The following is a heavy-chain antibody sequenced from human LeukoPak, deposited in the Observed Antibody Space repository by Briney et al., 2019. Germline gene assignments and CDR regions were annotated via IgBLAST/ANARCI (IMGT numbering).Heavy chain of an antibody. CDR3: ARDFWVHGSYYGA. CDR2: IYSGGGT. CDR1: GFTFSNNY. D-gene: IGHD1-26*01. Sequence: GGSLRLSCAASGFTFSNNYMTWVRQAPGEGPECVSVIYSGGGTYYTDSVRGRFTISRDNSDNTLYLQMNSLRPEDTAVYYCARDFWVHGSYYGAWGQGTLVTVSP. J-gene: IGHJ5*02. V-gene: IGHV3-66*02.